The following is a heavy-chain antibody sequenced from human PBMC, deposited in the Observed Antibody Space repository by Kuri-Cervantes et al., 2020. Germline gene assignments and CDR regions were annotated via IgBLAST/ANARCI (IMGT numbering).Heavy chain of an antibody. D-gene: IGHD3-10*01. CDR1: GYTFTGYY. V-gene: IGHV1-18*04. CDR3: ARAGQMVRGLARGGPADY. Sequence: ASVKVSCKASGYTFTGYYIHWVRQAPGQGLEWMGWISAYNGNTNYAQKLQGRVTMTTDTSTSTAYMELRSLRSDDTAVYYCARAGQMVRGLARGGPADYWGQGTLVTVSS. J-gene: IGHJ4*02. CDR2: ISAYNGNT.